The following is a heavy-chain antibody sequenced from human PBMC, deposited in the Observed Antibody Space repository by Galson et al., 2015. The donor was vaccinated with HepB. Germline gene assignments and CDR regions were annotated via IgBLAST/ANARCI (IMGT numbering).Heavy chain of an antibody. CDR1: GFTFSSYS. Sequence: SLRLSCAASGFTFSSYSMNWVRQAPGKGLEWVSSISSSSSYIYYADSVKGRFTISRDNAKNSLYLQMNSLRAEDTAVYYCARDHDYGDDEYFQHWGQGTLVTVSS. CDR2: ISSSSSYI. D-gene: IGHD4-17*01. CDR3: ARDHDYGDDEYFQH. J-gene: IGHJ1*01. V-gene: IGHV3-21*01.